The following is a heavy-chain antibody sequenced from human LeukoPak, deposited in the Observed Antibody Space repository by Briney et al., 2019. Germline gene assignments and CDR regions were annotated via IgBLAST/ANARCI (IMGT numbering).Heavy chain of an antibody. V-gene: IGHV4-38-2*02. D-gene: IGHD2-21*02. CDR3: AREVGTLPDY. Sequence: SETLSLTCTVSGYSISSGYYWGWIRQPPGKGLEWIGSIYHSGSTYYNPSLKSRVTISVDTSKNQFSLKLSSVTAADTAVYYCAREVGTLPDYWGQGTLVTVSS. CDR2: IYHSGST. J-gene: IGHJ4*02. CDR1: GYSISSGYY.